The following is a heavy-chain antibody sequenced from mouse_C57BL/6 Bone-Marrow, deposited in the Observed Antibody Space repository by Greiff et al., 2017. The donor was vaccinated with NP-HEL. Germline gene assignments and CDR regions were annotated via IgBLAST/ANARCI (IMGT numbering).Heavy chain of an antibody. Sequence: QVQLQQSGAELVRPGTSVKMSCKASGYTFTNYWIGWAKQRPGHGLEWIGDIYPGGGYTNYNEKFKGKATLTADKSSSTAYMQFSSLTSEDSAIYYCARQARYYYGSSPFAYWGQGTLVTVSA. J-gene: IGHJ3*01. D-gene: IGHD1-1*01. V-gene: IGHV1-63*01. CDR1: GYTFTNYW. CDR2: IYPGGGYT. CDR3: ARQARYYYGSSPFAY.